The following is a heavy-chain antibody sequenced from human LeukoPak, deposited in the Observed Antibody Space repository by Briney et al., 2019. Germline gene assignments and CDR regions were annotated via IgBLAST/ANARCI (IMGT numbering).Heavy chain of an antibody. V-gene: IGHV3-48*04. CDR1: GFTFSSYN. D-gene: IGHD4-17*01. J-gene: IGHJ6*02. CDR2: INGGSSTI. CDR3: AKKGVGYGDYYYFYAMDV. Sequence: GGSLRLSCAASGFTFSSYNMNWVRQAPGKGLEWVSYINGGSSTIYYADSVKGRFTISRDNSKNTLFLQMNSLRAEDTAVYYCAKKGVGYGDYYYFYAMDVWGQGTTVTVSS.